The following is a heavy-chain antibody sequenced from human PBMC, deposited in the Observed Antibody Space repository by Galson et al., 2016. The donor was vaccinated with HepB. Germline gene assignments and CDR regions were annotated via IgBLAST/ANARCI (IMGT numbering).Heavy chain of an antibody. CDR1: GGSISHYY. CDR2: ISSSGNT. D-gene: IGHD2/OR15-2a*01. CDR3: ATMGHVDSTMNRIYYFDY. V-gene: IGHV4-59*08. Sequence: SETLSLTCTVSGGSISHYYWTWIRQPPGKGMEWIGYISSSGNTNYSPSFKGRVIMSMGRSGTQFSLTLKSMTAADTAVYYCATMGHVDSTMNRIYYFDYWGQGTLVTVSS. J-gene: IGHJ4*02.